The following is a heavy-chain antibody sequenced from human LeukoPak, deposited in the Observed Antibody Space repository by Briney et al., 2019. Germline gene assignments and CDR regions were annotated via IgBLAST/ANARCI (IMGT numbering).Heavy chain of an antibody. V-gene: IGHV4-38-2*01. J-gene: IGHJ4*02. D-gene: IGHD6-19*01. CDR3: ARKGVAVASFDY. CDR1: VYSISSGYY. CDR2: IYHSGST. Sequence: SETLSLTCAVSVYSISSGYYWGWSRQPPGKGLEWIGSIYHSGSTYYNPSLKSRVTISVDTSKNQFSLKLSSVTAADTAVYYCARKGVAVASFDYWGQGTLVTVSS.